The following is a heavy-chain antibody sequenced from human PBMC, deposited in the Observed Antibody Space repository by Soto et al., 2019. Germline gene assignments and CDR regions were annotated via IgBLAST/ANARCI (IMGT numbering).Heavy chain of an antibody. CDR1: GGSISEKY. CDR3: VASLAASGLNWLDP. CDR2: IFANGHT. V-gene: IGHV4-4*07. D-gene: IGHD6-13*01. J-gene: IGHJ5*02. Sequence: PSETLSLTCIVSGGSISEKYWNWVRQPPGKGLEWIGLIFANGHTDYNPSLKSRVTMSVDASKNQFSLRLTSMTAADTAVHYCVASLAASGLNWLDPWGRGTLVTVS.